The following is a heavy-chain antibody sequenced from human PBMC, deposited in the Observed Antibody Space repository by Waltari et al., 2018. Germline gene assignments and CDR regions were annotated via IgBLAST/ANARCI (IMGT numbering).Heavy chain of an antibody. CDR3: ARLGIVVVPAAKWNGMDV. Sequence: EVQLVQSGAEVKKPGESLKISCKGSGYSFTSYWIGWVRQMPGKGIEWLGMMVCSYPCDADTRYSPSFQGQVTISADKSISTAYLQWSSLKASDTAMYYCARLGIVVVPAAKWNGMDVWGQGTTVTVSS. CDR1: GYSFTSYW. CDR2: SYPCDADT. J-gene: IGHJ6*02. V-gene: IGHV5-51*01. D-gene: IGHD2-2*01.